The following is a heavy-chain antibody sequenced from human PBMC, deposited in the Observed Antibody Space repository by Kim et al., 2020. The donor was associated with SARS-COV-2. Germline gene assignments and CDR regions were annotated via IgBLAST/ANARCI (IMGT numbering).Heavy chain of an antibody. V-gene: IGHV1-2*06. CDR3: AREGDVDGDIVVVPAAWGFGGVDY. CDR1: GYTFTGYC. D-gene: IGHD2-2*01. Sequence: ASVKVSCKASGYTFTGYCMHWVRQAPGQGLEWMGRINPNSGGTNYAQKFQGRVTMTRDTSISTAYMELSRLRSDDTAVYYCAREGDVDGDIVVVPAAWGFGGVDYWGQGTLVTVSS. J-gene: IGHJ4*02. CDR2: INPNSGGT.